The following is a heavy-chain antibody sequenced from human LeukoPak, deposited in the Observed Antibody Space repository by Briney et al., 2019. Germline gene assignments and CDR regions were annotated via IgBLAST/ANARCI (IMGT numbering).Heavy chain of an antibody. V-gene: IGHV1-2*02. J-gene: IGHJ3*02. D-gene: IGHD1-26*01. Sequence: ASVKVSCKASGYTFTDYLHWVRQAPGQGPQWMAWINPDNGGTNYAQKFQGRVTLTTDTSISTAYMELSGLRSDDTAVYYCARWLMRATTRDAFDIWGQGTMVTVSS. CDR2: INPDNGGT. CDR1: GYTFTDY. CDR3: ARWLMRATTRDAFDI.